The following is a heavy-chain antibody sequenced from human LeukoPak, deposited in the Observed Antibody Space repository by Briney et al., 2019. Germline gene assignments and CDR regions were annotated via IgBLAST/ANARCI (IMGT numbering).Heavy chain of an antibody. CDR3: ARDGSANWGLFDY. Sequence: SETLSLTCKVSGGSLSRSPYYWGWIRQPPGKGLEWIGNVFYSGNIYYNPSLKGRVTISVETSNNQFSLILNSVTAADAAVYYCARDGSANWGLFDYWGQGTLVTVSS. CDR1: GGSLSRSPYY. D-gene: IGHD7-27*01. V-gene: IGHV4-39*07. J-gene: IGHJ4*02. CDR2: VFYSGNI.